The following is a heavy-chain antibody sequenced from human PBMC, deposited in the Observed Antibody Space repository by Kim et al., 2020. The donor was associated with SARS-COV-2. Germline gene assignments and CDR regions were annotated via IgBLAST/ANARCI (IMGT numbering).Heavy chain of an antibody. D-gene: IGHD3-10*01. J-gene: IGHJ4*02. CDR3: ARDIEAVWFGEPIPSHFDY. Sequence: GGSLRLSCAASGFTFSSYSMNWVRQAPGKGLEWVSSISSSSSYIYYADSVKGRFTISRDNAKNSLYLQMNSLRAEDTAVYYCARDIEAVWFGEPIPSHFDYWGQGTLVTVSS. CDR2: ISSSSSYI. V-gene: IGHV3-21*01. CDR1: GFTFSSYS.